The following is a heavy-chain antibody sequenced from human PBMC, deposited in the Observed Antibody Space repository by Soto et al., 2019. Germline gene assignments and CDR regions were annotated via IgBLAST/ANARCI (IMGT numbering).Heavy chain of an antibody. CDR1: GYTFTSYA. D-gene: IGHD6-19*01. CDR2: INAGNGNT. Sequence: ASVKVSCKASGYTFTSYAMHWVRQAPGQRLEWMGWINAGNGNTKYSQKFQGRVTITRDTSASTAYMELSSLRSEDTAVYYCARDRVSSGWYQDWFDPWGQGTLVNVAS. J-gene: IGHJ5*02. CDR3: ARDRVSSGWYQDWFDP. V-gene: IGHV1-3*01.